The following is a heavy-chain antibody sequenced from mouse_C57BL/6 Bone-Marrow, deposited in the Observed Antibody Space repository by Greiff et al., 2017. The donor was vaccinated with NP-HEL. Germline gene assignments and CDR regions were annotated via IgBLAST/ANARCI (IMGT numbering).Heavy chain of an antibody. J-gene: IGHJ2*01. V-gene: IGHV1-72*01. CDR2: IDPNGGGT. CDR1: GYTFTSYL. D-gene: IGHD1-1*01. CDR3: ARYYYGSSSIDY. Sequence: VQLQQSGAELVKPGASVKLSCKASGYTFTSYLMHWVKQRPGRGLEWIGRIDPNGGGTKYNEKFKSKATLTVDKPSSTAYMQLHSLTAEDAAVYYCARYYYGSSSIDYWGQGTTLTVSS.